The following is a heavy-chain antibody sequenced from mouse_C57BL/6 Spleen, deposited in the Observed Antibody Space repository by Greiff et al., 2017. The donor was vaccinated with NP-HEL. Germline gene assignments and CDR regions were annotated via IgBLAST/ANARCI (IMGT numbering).Heavy chain of an antibody. V-gene: IGHV1-15*01. CDR1: GYTFTDYE. CDR2: IDPETGGT. J-gene: IGHJ3*01. D-gene: IGHD1-1*01. CDR3: TYYGSRIRGFAY. Sequence: VQLQQSGAELVRPGASVTLSCKASGYTFTDYEMHWVKQTPVHGLEWIGAIDPETGGTAYNQKFKGKAILTADKSSSTAYMELRSLTSEDSAVYYCTYYGSRIRGFAYWGQGTLVTVSA.